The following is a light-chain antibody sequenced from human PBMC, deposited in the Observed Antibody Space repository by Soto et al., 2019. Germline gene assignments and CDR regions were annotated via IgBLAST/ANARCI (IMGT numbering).Light chain of an antibody. CDR1: HTISSW. CDR3: QHYNSYSEA. Sequence: DIQMTQAPSTLSASVGDRVSITGRASHTISSWLAWYQQKPGKAPKLLIYKASTLKSGVPSRFSGSGSGTEFTLTISSLQPDDFATYYCQHYNSYSEALGQGTKVDIK. V-gene: IGKV1-5*03. CDR2: KAS. J-gene: IGKJ1*01.